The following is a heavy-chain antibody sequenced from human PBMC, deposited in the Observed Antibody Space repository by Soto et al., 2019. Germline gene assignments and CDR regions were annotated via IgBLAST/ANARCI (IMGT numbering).Heavy chain of an antibody. CDR3: ARAYKWRQMSSNVFDL. J-gene: IGHJ3*01. CDR2: ISADGSTA. V-gene: IGHV3-74*01. CDR1: QFVFSNSW. Sequence: PGGSLRLSCAASQFVFSNSWMHWVRQVPGKGLIWVSRISADGSTATCTDSVKGRFTISRDNTRNTLYLDMNSLRVDDTAIYYCARAYKWRQMSSNVFDLWGQGTMVTVSS. D-gene: IGHD1-1*01.